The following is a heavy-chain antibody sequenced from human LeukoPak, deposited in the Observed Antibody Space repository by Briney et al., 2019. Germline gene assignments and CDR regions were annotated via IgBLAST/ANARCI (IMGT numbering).Heavy chain of an antibody. CDR3: ARDGGDPGSFDY. D-gene: IGHD2-21*02. V-gene: IGHV3-30-3*01. Sequence: GGTLRLSCAASGFTFSSYAMHWVRHAPGKGLEWVAVISHDGSTKYYADSVKGRFTISRDNSKNTVYLQMNSLRAEDTAVYYCARDGGDPGSFDYWGQGTLVTVS. CDR1: GFTFSSYA. CDR2: ISHDGSTK. J-gene: IGHJ4*02.